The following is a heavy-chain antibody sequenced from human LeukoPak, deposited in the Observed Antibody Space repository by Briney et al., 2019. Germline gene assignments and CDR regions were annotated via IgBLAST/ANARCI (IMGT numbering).Heavy chain of an antibody. CDR1: GGTFSSYA. CDR3: ATGEYCDFRSGYFKYDY. V-gene: IGHV1-69*01. D-gene: IGHD3-3*01. J-gene: IGHJ4*02. Sequence: ASVKVSCKASGGTFSSYAISWVRQAPGQGLEWMGGIIPIFGTANYAQKFQGRVTITADESTSTAYMELSSLRSEDTAVYYCATGEYCDFRSGYFKYDYWGQGTLVTVSS. CDR2: IIPIFGTA.